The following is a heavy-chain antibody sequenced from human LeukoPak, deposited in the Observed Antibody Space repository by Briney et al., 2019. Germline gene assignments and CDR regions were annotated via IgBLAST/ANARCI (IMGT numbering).Heavy chain of an antibody. Sequence: GGSLRLSCAASGFTFSSYWMTWVRQAPGRALEWVSSITSSGTYIFYADSVKGRFTISRDNAKNSLYLQMNSLGPEDTAVYYCARDPYSGNYGNYYYYYMDVWGKGTTVTISS. V-gene: IGHV3-21*01. D-gene: IGHD1-26*01. CDR3: ARDPYSGNYGNYYYYYMDV. CDR1: GFTFSSYW. CDR2: ITSSGTYI. J-gene: IGHJ6*03.